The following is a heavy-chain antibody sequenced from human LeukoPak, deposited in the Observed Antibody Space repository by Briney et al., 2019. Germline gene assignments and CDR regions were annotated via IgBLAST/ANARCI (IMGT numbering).Heavy chain of an antibody. CDR1: LFTYSSYE. J-gene: IGHJ4*02. CDR3: ARESFPGFNY. Sequence: PGGSLRLSCAASLFTYSSYEMIGVRQAPGKGLEWVSYISSSGSTTYYADSVKGRFTISRDNAKNSLYLQMNSLRAEDTAVYYCARESFPGFNYWGQGTLVTVSS. CDR2: ISSSGSTT. V-gene: IGHV3-48*03. D-gene: IGHD3-10*01.